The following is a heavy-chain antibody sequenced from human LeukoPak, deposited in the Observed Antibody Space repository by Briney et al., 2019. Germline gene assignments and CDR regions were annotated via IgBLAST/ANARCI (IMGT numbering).Heavy chain of an antibody. CDR3: AKDGSNSYGPKIRYYFFYMDV. V-gene: IGHV3-53*04. D-gene: IGHD5-18*01. CDR1: GFTVTSNY. CDR2: IYIGGIT. J-gene: IGHJ6*03. Sequence: GGSLRLSCAASGFTVTSNYMSWGRQAPGKGLEWVSAIYIGGITYYTASVKGRFTISRHNTKNTPYLQINSLRTQDTAVYYCAKDGSNSYGPKIRYYFFYMDVWGKGTTVTISS.